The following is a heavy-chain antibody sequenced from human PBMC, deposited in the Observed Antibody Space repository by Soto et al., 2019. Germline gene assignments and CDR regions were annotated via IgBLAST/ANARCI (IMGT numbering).Heavy chain of an antibody. V-gene: IGHV3-72*01. Sequence: EVQLVQSGGGLVQPGGSLRLSCAASGFTFSDYYMDWVRRAPGKGLKWVGRIRNKANNYATEYAASLKGRVTFSRDDSENSLYLQMNSLETEDTAVYWCTREKRYYNNLTSFYFDNWGQGTLVTVSS. CDR1: GFTFSDYY. J-gene: IGHJ4*02. CDR2: IRNKANNYAT. D-gene: IGHD3-10*01. CDR3: TREKRYYNNLTSFYFDN.